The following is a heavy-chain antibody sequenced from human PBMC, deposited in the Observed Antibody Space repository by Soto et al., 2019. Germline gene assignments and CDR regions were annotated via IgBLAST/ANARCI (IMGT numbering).Heavy chain of an antibody. V-gene: IGHV3-23*01. D-gene: IGHD6-13*01. CDR3: ARRGPGTYFDY. Sequence: PVGSLRLSCAASGFTFSNYWMHWVRQAPGKGLVWISAISGSGGSTYYADSVKGRFTISRDNSKDTLYLQMNSLRAEDTAVYYCARRGPGTYFDYWGQGTLVTVSS. CDR1: GFTFSNYW. CDR2: ISGSGGST. J-gene: IGHJ4*02.